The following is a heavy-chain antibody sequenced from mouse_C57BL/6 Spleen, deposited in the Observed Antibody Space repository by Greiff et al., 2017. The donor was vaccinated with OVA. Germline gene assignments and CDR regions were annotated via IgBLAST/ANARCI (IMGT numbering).Heavy chain of an antibody. V-gene: IGHV5-9-1*02. CDR1: GFTFSSYA. CDR3: TRGDDYDGIYYAMDY. J-gene: IGHJ4*01. Sequence: EVKLMESGEGLVKPGGSLKLSCAASGFTFSSYAMSWVRQTPEKRLEWVAYISSGGDYIYYADTVKGRFTISRDNARNTLYLQMSSLKSEDTAMYYCTRGDDYDGIYYAMDYWGQGTSVTVSS. D-gene: IGHD2-4*01. CDR2: ISSGGDYI.